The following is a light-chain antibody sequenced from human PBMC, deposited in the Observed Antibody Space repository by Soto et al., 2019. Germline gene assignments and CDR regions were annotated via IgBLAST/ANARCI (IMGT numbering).Light chain of an antibody. CDR1: QTVSNDY. V-gene: IGKV3-20*01. CDR2: GAS. Sequence: LTQSPGTLSLSPGERATLSCRASQTVSNDYLAWYQQKPGQAPRLLVYGASRRATGIPDRFSGSGSGTDFTLTISRLEPAYSAVYYCQKFDNSFTITFGQGTRLDIK. CDR3: QKFDNSFTIT. J-gene: IGKJ5*01.